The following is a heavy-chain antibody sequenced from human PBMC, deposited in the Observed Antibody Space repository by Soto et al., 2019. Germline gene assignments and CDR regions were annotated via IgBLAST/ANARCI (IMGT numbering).Heavy chain of an antibody. J-gene: IGHJ6*02. CDR3: ARRLSGPKEEYNAYYFYGLDV. CDR1: GYSFTSHW. CDR2: IDPSDSYT. D-gene: IGHD1-1*01. V-gene: IGHV5-10-1*01. Sequence: GESLKISCQGSGYSFTSHWITWVRQTPGKGLEWMGRIDPSDSYTNYSPSFQGRVTISADRSISTAFLQWSSLEASDTAIYYCARRLSGPKEEYNAYYFYGLDVWGQGTTVTVPS.